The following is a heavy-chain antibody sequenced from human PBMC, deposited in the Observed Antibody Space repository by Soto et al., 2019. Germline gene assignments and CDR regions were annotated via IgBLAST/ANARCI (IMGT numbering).Heavy chain of an antibody. CDR2: ISAYNGNT. J-gene: IGHJ3*02. Sequence: ASVKVSCKASGYTFTSYGISWVRQAPGQGLEWMGWISAYNGNTNYAQKLQGRVTMTTDTSTSTAYMELRSLRSDDTAVYYCARDRYQQGSPYNASDIWGQGTMVTVSS. CDR1: GYTFTSYG. CDR3: ARDRYQQGSPYNASDI. V-gene: IGHV1-18*01. D-gene: IGHD1-26*01.